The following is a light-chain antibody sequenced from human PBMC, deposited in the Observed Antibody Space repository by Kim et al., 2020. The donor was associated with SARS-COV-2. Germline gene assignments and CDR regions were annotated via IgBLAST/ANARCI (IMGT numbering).Light chain of an antibody. V-gene: IGKV3-20*01. CDR2: GAS. J-gene: IGKJ5*01. Sequence: LGLRATLSCRTSRSLTSRHLAWYQQKAGQAPRLLIYGASNRATGVPDRFSGSGSETDFTLTISRLEPEDFAVYFCQQYGSSPLVTFGQGTRLEIK. CDR1: RSLTSRH. CDR3: QQYGSSPLVT.